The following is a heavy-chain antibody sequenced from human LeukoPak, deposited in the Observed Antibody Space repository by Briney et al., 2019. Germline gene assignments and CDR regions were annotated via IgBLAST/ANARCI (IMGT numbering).Heavy chain of an antibody. CDR1: GFTFSSYG. D-gene: IGHD6-19*01. CDR2: ISYDGSST. Sequence: GGSLRLSCAASGFTFSSYGMHWVRQAPGKGLEWLAVISYDGSSTYYADPVKGRFTISRDSSKNTLYLQMNSLRAEDTAVYYCAKAHISGWYYFDYWGQGTLVTVSS. V-gene: IGHV3-30*18. CDR3: AKAHISGWYYFDY. J-gene: IGHJ4*02.